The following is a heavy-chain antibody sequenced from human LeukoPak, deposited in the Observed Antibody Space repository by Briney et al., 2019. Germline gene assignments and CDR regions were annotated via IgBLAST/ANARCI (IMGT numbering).Heavy chain of an antibody. V-gene: IGHV4-30-2*01. CDR2: IYHSGST. J-gene: IGHJ6*02. CDR3: ARHRALRIAAAGTRYYYYGVDV. D-gene: IGHD6-13*01. Sequence: SETLSLTCAVSGGSISSGGYSWSWIRQPPGKGLEWIGYIYHSGSTYYNPSLKSRVTISVDRSKNQFSLKLSSVTAADTAVYYCARHRALRIAAAGTRYYYYGVDVWGQGTTVTVSS. CDR1: GGSISSGGYS.